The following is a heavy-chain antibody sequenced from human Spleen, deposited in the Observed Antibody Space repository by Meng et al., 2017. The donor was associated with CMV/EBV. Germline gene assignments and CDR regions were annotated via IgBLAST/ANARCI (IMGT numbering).Heavy chain of an antibody. CDR3: ARDFFGDYDFGGGYYPPHFDY. Sequence: GGSLRLSCAASGFTFSSYEMNWVRQAPGKGLEWVSYIRSSGSTIYYADSVKGRFTISRDNAKNSLYLQMNSLRAEDTAVYYCARDFFGDYDFGGGYYPPHFDYWGQGTLVTVSS. CDR1: GFTFSSYE. D-gene: IGHD3-3*01. V-gene: IGHV3-48*03. J-gene: IGHJ4*02. CDR2: IRSSGSTI.